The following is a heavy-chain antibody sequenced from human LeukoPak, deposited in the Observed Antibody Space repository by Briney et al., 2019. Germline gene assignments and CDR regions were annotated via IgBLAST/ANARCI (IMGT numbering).Heavy chain of an antibody. J-gene: IGHJ4*02. D-gene: IGHD3-22*01. V-gene: IGHV5-51*01. CDR3: ARAPRGPVVSRPYYFDY. Sequence: GESLKISCQGSGYSFTSYWIGWVRQMPGKGLEWMGIIYPGDSDTRYSPSFQGQVTISADKSISTAYLQWSSLKASDTAMYYCARAPRGPVVSRPYYFDYWGQGTLVTVSS. CDR1: GYSFTSYW. CDR2: IYPGDSDT.